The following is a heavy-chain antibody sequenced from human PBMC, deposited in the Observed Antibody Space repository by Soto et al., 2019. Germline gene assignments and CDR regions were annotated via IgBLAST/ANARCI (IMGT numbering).Heavy chain of an antibody. V-gene: IGHV3-30*18. D-gene: IGHD3-22*01. CDR2: ISYDGSNK. Sequence: PGGSLRLSCAASGFTFSSYGMHWVRQAPGKGLEWVAVISYDGSNKYYADTVKGRFTISRDNSKNTLYLQMNSLRAEDTAVYYCAKDLVKIVVVKQSSPFTQYYYYGMDVWGQGTTVTVSS. J-gene: IGHJ6*02. CDR3: AKDLVKIVVVKQSSPFTQYYYYGMDV. CDR1: GFTFSSYG.